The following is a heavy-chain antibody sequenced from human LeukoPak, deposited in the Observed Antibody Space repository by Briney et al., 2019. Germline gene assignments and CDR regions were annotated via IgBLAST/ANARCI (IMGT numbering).Heavy chain of an antibody. CDR1: GGSISSSSYY. Sequence: KPSETLSLTCTVSGGSISSSSYYWGWIRQPPGKGLEWIGSIYYSGSTYYNPSLKSRVTISVDTSKNQFSLKLSSVTAADTAVYYCARALKYDYVWGRYRYTGYFSFDYWGQGTLVTVSS. V-gene: IGHV4-39*07. CDR3: ARALKYDYVWGRYRYTGYFSFDY. CDR2: IYYSGST. D-gene: IGHD3-16*02. J-gene: IGHJ4*02.